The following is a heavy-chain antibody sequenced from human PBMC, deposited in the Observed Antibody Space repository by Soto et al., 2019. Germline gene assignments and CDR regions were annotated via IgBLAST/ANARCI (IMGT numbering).Heavy chain of an antibody. D-gene: IGHD2-2*01. CDR1: GYTFTSYG. CDR2: ISAYNGNT. J-gene: IGHJ5*02. CDR3: ARGGRIVVVPAATSFSWFDP. Sequence: ASVKVSCKASGYTFTSYGISWVRQAPGQGLEWMGWISAYNGNTNYAQKLQGRVTMTADTSTSTAYMELRSLRSDDTAVYYCARGGRIVVVPAATSFSWFDPWGQGTLVTVSS. V-gene: IGHV1-18*01.